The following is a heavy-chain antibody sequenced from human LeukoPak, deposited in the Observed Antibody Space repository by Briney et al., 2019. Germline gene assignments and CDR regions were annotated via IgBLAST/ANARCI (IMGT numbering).Heavy chain of an antibody. CDR2: ISAYNGNT. Sequence: ASVKVSCKASGYTFTSYGISWVRQAPGQGLEWKGWISAYNGNTNYAQKLQGRVTMTTDTSTSTAYMELRSLRSDDTAVYYCARDTTPKDYYYYMDVWGKGTTVTVSS. CDR1: GYTFTSYG. D-gene: IGHD1-26*01. V-gene: IGHV1-18*01. J-gene: IGHJ6*03. CDR3: ARDTTPKDYYYYMDV.